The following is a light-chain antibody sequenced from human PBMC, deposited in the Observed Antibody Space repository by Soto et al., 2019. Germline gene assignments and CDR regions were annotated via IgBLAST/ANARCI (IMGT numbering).Light chain of an antibody. J-gene: IGLJ3*02. Sequence: QSALTQPASVSGSPGQSITISCTGTSSDIGTYNFVSWYQQRPGKAPKFIIYDDVRRPSGVSNRFSGSKSGNTASLTISGLQAEDEADYYCQAYDYSLTASVFGGGTKLTVL. CDR3: QAYDYSLTASV. V-gene: IGLV2-23*01. CDR2: DDV. CDR1: SSDIGTYNF.